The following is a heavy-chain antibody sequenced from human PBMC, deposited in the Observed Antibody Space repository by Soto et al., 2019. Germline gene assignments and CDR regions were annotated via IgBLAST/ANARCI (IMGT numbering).Heavy chain of an antibody. V-gene: IGHV4-34*01. CDR2: INHSGST. D-gene: IGHD3-10*01. CDR3: ARGEGVTMVRGVIVEAGYYMDV. Sequence: SETLSLTCAVYGGSFSCYYWSWIRQPPGKGLEWIGEINHSGSTNYNPSLKSRVTISVDTSKNQFSLKLSSVTAADTAVYYCARGEGVTMVRGVIVEAGYYMDVWGKGTTVTVSS. J-gene: IGHJ6*03. CDR1: GGSFSCYY.